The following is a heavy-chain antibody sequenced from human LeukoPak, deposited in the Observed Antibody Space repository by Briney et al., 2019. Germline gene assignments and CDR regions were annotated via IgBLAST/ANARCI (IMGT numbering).Heavy chain of an antibody. D-gene: IGHD6-19*01. V-gene: IGHV3-30*18. J-gene: IGHJ4*02. CDR2: ISYDGSNK. CDR1: GFTFDDYF. Sequence: PGGSLRLSCAASGFTFDDYFMHWVRQAPGKGLGWVAVISYDGSNKYYADSVKGRFTISRDNSKNTLYLQMNSLRAEDTAVYYCAKSGGTSSSGLGYWGQGTLVTVSS. CDR3: AKSGGTSSSGLGY.